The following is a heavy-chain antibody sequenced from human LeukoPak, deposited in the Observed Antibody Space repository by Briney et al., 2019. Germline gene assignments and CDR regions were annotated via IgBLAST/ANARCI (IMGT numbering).Heavy chain of an antibody. Sequence: GGSLRLSCAASAFSFSTSNMVWVRQAPGKGLEWVASIGTTSSRIPYTYYADSVKGRVTVSRDNAQNSLYLQMTSLGAEVTAVYYCARDGPSVGIDFWGQGALVTVSS. V-gene: IGHV3-21*01. CDR3: ARDGPSVGIDF. CDR2: IGTTSSRIPYT. CDR1: AFSFSTSN. J-gene: IGHJ4*02. D-gene: IGHD7-27*01.